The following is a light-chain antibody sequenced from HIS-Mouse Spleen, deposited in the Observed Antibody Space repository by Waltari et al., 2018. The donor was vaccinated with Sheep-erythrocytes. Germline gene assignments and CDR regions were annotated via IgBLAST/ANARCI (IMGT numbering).Light chain of an antibody. CDR1: SSDVGVFNY. CDR3: CSYAGSYNHV. Sequence: QSALTQPRSVSGSPGQSVTISCTGPSSDVGVFNYVSWYQHHPGKAPKLMIYDVSKRPSGVPDRFSGSKSGNTASLTISGLQAEDEADYYCCSYAGSYNHVFATGTKVTVL. J-gene: IGLJ1*01. CDR2: DVS. V-gene: IGLV2-11*01.